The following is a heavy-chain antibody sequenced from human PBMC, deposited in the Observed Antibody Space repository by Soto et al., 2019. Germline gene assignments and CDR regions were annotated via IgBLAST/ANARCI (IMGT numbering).Heavy chain of an antibody. CDR2: IIPIFGTA. Sequence: SVKVSCKASGYTFTSYYMHWVRQAPGQGLEWMGGIIPIFGTANYAQKFQGRVTITADESTSTAYMELSSLRSEDTAVYYCARLGPLTYYYDSSGPFDYWGQGTLVTVSS. CDR3: ARLGPLTYYYDSSGPFDY. D-gene: IGHD3-22*01. V-gene: IGHV1-69*13. CDR1: GYTFTSYY. J-gene: IGHJ4*02.